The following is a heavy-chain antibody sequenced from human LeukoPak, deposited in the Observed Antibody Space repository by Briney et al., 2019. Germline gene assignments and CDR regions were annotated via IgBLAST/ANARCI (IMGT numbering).Heavy chain of an antibody. D-gene: IGHD3-10*01. Sequence: GWSLRLSCAASGFTFSSYSMNWVRQAPGKGLEWVSVIDSSSSYIWYADSVKGRFTISRDNAKNSLYLQMNSLRAEDTAVYYCAVGLWFGEYDFDYWGQGTLVTVSS. V-gene: IGHV3-21*01. J-gene: IGHJ4*02. CDR3: AVGLWFGEYDFDY. CDR2: IDSSSSYI. CDR1: GFTFSSYS.